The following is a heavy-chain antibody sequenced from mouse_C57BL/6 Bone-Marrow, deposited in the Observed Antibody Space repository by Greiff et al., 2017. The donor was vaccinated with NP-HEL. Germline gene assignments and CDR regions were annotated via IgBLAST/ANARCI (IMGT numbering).Heavy chain of an antibody. CDR3: ASFPSSSPGYWYFDV. Sequence: VQLQQSGPVLVKPGASVKMSCKASGYTFTDYYMNWVKQSHGKSLEWIGVINPYNGGTSYNQKFKGKATLTVDKSSSTAYMELNSLTSEDSAVXYCASFPSSSPGYWYFDVGGTGTTVTVSS. V-gene: IGHV1-19*01. D-gene: IGHD1-1*01. CDR2: INPYNGGT. J-gene: IGHJ1*03. CDR1: GYTFTDYY.